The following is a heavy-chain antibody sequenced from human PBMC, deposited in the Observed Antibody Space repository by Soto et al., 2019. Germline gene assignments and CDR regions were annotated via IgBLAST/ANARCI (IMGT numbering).Heavy chain of an antibody. CDR2: IYSGGST. V-gene: IGHV3-53*04. D-gene: IGHD1-26*01. CDR1: GFTVSSNY. J-gene: IGHJ6*02. CDR3: ARDQLYGIVGATSYYYGMDV. Sequence: PGGSLRLSCAASGFTVSSNYMSWVRQAPGKGLEWVSVIYSGGSTYYADSVKGRFTISRHNSKNTLYLQMNSLRAEDTAVYYCARDQLYGIVGATSYYYGMDVWGQGTTVTVSS.